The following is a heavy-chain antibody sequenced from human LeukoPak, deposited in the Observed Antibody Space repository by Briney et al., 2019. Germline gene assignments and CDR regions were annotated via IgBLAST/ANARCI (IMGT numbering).Heavy chain of an antibody. CDR1: EYTYSDHY. J-gene: IGHJ4*02. CDR2: INPKSGDT. CDR3: ARQNTGQLVF. D-gene: IGHD2-8*02. Sequence: ASVKVSCNASEYTYSDHYMHWERHAPAQALEWMGWINPKSGDTKYAQKFQPRVTMTRDTSITTTYIEVSRLSSDDTAVYYCARQNTGQLVFWGQGTLVSVSS. V-gene: IGHV1-2*02.